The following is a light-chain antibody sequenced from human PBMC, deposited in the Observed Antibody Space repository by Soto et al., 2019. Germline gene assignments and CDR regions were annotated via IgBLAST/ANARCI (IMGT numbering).Light chain of an antibody. J-gene: IGKJ2*01. CDR1: QSVSSY. CDR3: QQRSNWPLSYT. Sequence: DTVLTQSPATLSLSPGERATLSCRASQSVSSYLAWYQQKPGQAPRLLIYDASNRATGIPARFSGSGSGTDFTLTISSLEPEDFAVYYCQQRSNWPLSYTFGQGTKLEIK. CDR2: DAS. V-gene: IGKV3-11*01.